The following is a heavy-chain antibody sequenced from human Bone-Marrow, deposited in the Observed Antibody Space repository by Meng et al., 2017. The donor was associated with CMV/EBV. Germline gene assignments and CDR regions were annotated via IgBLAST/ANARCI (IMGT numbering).Heavy chain of an antibody. CDR2: IYCSGST. V-gene: IGHV4-31*03. CDR3: ARANYDFWSGPTYYYYGMDV. J-gene: IGHJ6*02. D-gene: IGHD3-3*01. Sequence: SETLSLTCTVSGGSISSSTYFWVWVRQPPGKGLEWIGYIYCSGSTYYNPSLKSRVTISVDTSKNQFSLKLSSVTAEDTAVYYCARANYDFWSGPTYYYYGMDVWGQGTTVTVSS. CDR1: GGSISSSTYF.